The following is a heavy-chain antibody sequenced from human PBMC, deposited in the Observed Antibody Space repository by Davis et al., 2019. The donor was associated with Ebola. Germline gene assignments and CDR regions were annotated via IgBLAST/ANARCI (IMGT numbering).Heavy chain of an antibody. CDR2: TSDDGNTK. V-gene: IGHV3-30*03. J-gene: IGHJ5*02. CDR1: GFTFSSYS. Sequence: GESLKISCAASGFTFSSYSMNWVRQAPGKGLEWAAVTSDDGNTKQYADSVQGRFTISRDNSKNTLYLQMNSLRVEDTAVYYCASLNWFDPWGQGTLVTVSS. CDR3: ASLNWFDP.